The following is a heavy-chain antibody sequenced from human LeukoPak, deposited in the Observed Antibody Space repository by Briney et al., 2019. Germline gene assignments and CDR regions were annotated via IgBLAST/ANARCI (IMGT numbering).Heavy chain of an antibody. CDR2: ISGSGGST. Sequence: GGSLRLSCAASGFTFSSYAMSWVRQAPGKGLEWVSAISGSGGSTCYADSVKGRFTISRDNAKNSLLLQMSSLRAEDTAVYYCARARIDYWGQGTLVTVSS. CDR3: ARARIDY. J-gene: IGHJ4*02. D-gene: IGHD1-14*01. CDR1: GFTFSSYA. V-gene: IGHV3-23*01.